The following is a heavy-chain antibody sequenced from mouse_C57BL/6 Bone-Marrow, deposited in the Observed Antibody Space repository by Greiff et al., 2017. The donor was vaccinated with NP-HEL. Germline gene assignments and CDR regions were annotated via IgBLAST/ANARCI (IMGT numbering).Heavy chain of an antibody. D-gene: IGHD2-1*01. Sequence: EVQLKESGPVLVKPGASVKMSCKASGYTFTDYYMNWVKQSHGKSLEWIGVINPYNGGTSYNQKFKGKATLTVDKSSSTAYMELNSLTSEDSAVYYCASYGNYAWFAYWGQGTLVTVSA. CDR3: ASYGNYAWFAY. V-gene: IGHV1-19*01. CDR1: GYTFTDYY. J-gene: IGHJ3*01. CDR2: INPYNGGT.